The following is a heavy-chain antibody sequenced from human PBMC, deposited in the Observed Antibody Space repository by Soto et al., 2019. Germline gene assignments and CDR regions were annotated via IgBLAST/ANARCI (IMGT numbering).Heavy chain of an antibody. CDR1: GDSLSRADYC. CDR3: ARDVHYYGLNY. J-gene: IGHJ4*02. CDR2: ICYGGST. D-gene: IGHD3-10*01. Sequence: PSETLSLTCTVSGDSLSRADYCWSWIRQAPGKGLEWIGYICYGGSTYHNPSLKSRTSISVDKSKNQFSLKLSSVTAADTAVYYCARDVHYYGLNYWGQGTLVTVSS. V-gene: IGHV4-30-4*08.